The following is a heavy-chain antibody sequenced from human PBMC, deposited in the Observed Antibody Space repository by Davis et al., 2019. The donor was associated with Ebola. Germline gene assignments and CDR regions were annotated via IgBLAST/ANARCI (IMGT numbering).Heavy chain of an antibody. V-gene: IGHV6-1*01. CDR1: AASVPTNSAA. J-gene: IGHJ4*02. CDR2: TYYRSKWYS. CDR3: ARGLTWPLDS. Sequence: MPSETLSLTCAISAASVPTNSAAWNRISQSPSRGLEWLGRTYYRSKWYSDYAVSVKSRITINADTSKNQFSLQMNSVTPEDTAVYYCARGLTWPLDSWGQGTLATVSS.